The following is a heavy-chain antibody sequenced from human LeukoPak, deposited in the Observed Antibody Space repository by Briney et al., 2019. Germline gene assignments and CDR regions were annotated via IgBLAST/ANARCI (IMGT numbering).Heavy chain of an antibody. CDR2: IYTTGST. CDR1: GGSISSYY. Sequence: SETLSLTCTVSGGSISSYYWSWIRQPAGKGLEWIGHIYTTGSTNYNPSLKSRVTMSVDTSNNQFSLKLSSVTAADTAVYYCARESGAIFGVVIPNYYFDYWGQGTLVTVSS. J-gene: IGHJ4*02. D-gene: IGHD3-3*01. CDR3: ARESGAIFGVVIPNYYFDY. V-gene: IGHV4-4*07.